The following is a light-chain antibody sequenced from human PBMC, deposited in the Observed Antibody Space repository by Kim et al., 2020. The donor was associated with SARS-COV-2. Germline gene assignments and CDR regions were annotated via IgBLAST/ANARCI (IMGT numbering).Light chain of an antibody. J-gene: IGKJ2*01. Sequence: VSPGERATLSYRASQSVNSNLAWYQQKPGQAPRLLIYGASTRTTCIPARFSGSGSGTEFTLTINSLQSEDFAVYYCQQYNSWPPYTFGQGTKLEI. CDR2: GAS. V-gene: IGKV3-15*01. CDR3: QQYNSWPPYT. CDR1: QSVNSN.